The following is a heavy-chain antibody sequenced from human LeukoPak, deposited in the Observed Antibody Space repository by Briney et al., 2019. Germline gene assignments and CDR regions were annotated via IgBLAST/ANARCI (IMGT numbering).Heavy chain of an antibody. Sequence: GASVKVSCKASGYTFTSYYMHWVRQAPGQGLEWMGIINPSGGSTSYAQKFQGRVTMTRDTSISTAYMELSRLRSDDTAVYYCARAFEYYYDSSGYLGFDYWGQGTLVTVSS. D-gene: IGHD3-22*01. CDR3: ARAFEYYYDSSGYLGFDY. V-gene: IGHV1-46*01. CDR2: INPSGGST. J-gene: IGHJ4*02. CDR1: GYTFTSYY.